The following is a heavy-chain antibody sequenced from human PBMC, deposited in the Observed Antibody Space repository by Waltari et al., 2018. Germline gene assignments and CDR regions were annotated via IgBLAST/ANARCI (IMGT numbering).Heavy chain of an antibody. Sequence: SISSSSYYWGWIRQPPGKGLEWIGSIYYSGSTYYNPSLKSRVTISVDTSKNQFSLKLSSVTAADTAVYYCVGSWWYGYWGQGTLVTVSS. CDR2: IYYSGST. J-gene: IGHJ4*02. D-gene: IGHD6-13*01. CDR3: VGSWWYGY. V-gene: IGHV4-39*07. CDR1: SISSSSYY.